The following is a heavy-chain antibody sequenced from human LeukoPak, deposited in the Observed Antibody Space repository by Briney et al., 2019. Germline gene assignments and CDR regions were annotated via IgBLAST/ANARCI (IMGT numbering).Heavy chain of an antibody. J-gene: IGHJ4*02. CDR1: GFTFSSYS. CDR2: ISSIGGYI. Sequence: GGSLRLSCAASGFTFSSYSMNWVRQAPGQGLEWVSSISSIGGYIWYADSVKGRFTISRDNAKNSLYLQMNSLRAEDTAVYYCARDLGVIVHPSDYWGQGTLVTVSS. CDR3: ARDLGVIVHPSDY. D-gene: IGHD3-16*02. V-gene: IGHV3-21*01.